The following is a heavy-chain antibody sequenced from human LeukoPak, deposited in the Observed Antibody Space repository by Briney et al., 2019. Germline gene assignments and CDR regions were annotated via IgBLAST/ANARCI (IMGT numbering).Heavy chain of an antibody. J-gene: IGHJ4*02. Sequence: GGSLRLSCAASGFSFSDYSMTWVRQAPGKGLEWVSFISSYSTYIYYADSLKGRFPISRDNAKNSLYLQMNSLRAEDTAVYYCARDSFAGYDSSGYSSYDYWGQGTLVTVSS. D-gene: IGHD3-22*01. CDR2: ISSYSTYI. CDR3: ARDSFAGYDSSGYSSYDY. CDR1: GFSFSDYS. V-gene: IGHV3-21*01.